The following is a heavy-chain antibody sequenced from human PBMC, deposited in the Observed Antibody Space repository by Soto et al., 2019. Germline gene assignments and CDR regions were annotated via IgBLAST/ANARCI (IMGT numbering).Heavy chain of an antibody. Sequence: ASVKVSCKASGYTFTSYGISWVRQAPGQGLEWMGWISAYNGNTNYAQKLQGRVTMTTDTSTSTAYMELRSLRSGDTAVYYCAVPYYDSSGYQAEYFQHWGQGTLVTVSS. CDR1: GYTFTSYG. J-gene: IGHJ1*01. CDR3: AVPYYDSSGYQAEYFQH. D-gene: IGHD3-22*01. V-gene: IGHV1-18*01. CDR2: ISAYNGNT.